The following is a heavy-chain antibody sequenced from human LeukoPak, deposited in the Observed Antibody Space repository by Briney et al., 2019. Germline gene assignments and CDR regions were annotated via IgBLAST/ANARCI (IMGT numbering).Heavy chain of an antibody. Sequence: SGGSLRLSCAASGFTFDDYGMSWVRQAPGKGLEWVSGINWNGGSTGYADSVKGRFTISRDNAKNSLYLQMNSLRAEDTALYYCARAVSGWYEGDFDYWGQGTLVTVSS. CDR1: GFTFDDYG. J-gene: IGHJ4*02. D-gene: IGHD6-19*01. V-gene: IGHV3-20*04. CDR2: INWNGGST. CDR3: ARAVSGWYEGDFDY.